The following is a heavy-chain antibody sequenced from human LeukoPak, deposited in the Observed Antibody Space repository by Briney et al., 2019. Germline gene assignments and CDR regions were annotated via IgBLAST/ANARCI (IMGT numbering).Heavy chain of an antibody. CDR1: GYSISSGYY. CDR2: IYHSGST. CDR3: ARGGIAVAGTNWFDP. J-gene: IGHJ5*02. Sequence: PSETLSLTCTVSGYSISSGYYWGWIRQPPGKGLEWIGSIYHSGSTYYNPSLKSRVTISIDTSKNQFSLKLSSVTAADTAAYYCARGGIAVAGTNWFDPWGQGTLVTVSS. D-gene: IGHD6-19*01. V-gene: IGHV4-38-2*02.